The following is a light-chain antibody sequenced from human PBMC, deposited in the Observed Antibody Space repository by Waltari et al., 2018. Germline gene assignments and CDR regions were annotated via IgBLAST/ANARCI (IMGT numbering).Light chain of an antibody. Sequence: DIQMTQSPSSLSASVGDRVPITCRASQSISRHLNWYQQKSGKAPKFLIHAASSLQSGVPSRFSGSGSGTDFTLTITSLQPEDFATYYCQQSYSTPFTFGPGTKVDVE. CDR2: AAS. CDR1: QSISRH. J-gene: IGKJ3*01. CDR3: QQSYSTPFT. V-gene: IGKV1-39*01.